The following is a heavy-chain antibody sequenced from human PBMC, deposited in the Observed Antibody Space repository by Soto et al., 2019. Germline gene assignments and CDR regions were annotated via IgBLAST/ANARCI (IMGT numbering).Heavy chain of an antibody. CDR2: ISGLNGNT. D-gene: IGHD3-10*01. J-gene: IGHJ4*02. CDR3: ARDLFGEDGAGYFDY. CDR1: GYSFSTYG. V-gene: IGHV1-18*01. Sequence: QVHLVQSGVEVKKPGASVKVSCKASGYSFSTYGISWARQAPGQGLEWMGWISGLNGNTNYAQNLQGRVTMTTDTSTSTAYMELRSLGFDDTAMYYCARDLFGEDGAGYFDYWGPGTLVTVSS.